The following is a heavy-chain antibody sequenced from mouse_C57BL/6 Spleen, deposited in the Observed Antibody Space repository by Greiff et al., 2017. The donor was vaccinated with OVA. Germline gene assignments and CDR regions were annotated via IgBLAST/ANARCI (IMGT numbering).Heavy chain of an antibody. CDR1: GFNIKDDY. V-gene: IGHV14-4*01. Sequence: EVQLQQSGAELVRPGASVKLSCTASGFNIKDDYMHWVKQRPEQGLEWIGWIDPENGDTEYASQFQGKATITADTSSNTAYLQLSSLTSEDTAVYYCTTGSGSGYNAMDYWGQGTSVTVSS. J-gene: IGHJ4*01. CDR2: IDPENGDT. CDR3: TTGSGSGYNAMDY. D-gene: IGHD3-2*02.